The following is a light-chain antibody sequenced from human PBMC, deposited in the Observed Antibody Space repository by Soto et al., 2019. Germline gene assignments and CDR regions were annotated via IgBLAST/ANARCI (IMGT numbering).Light chain of an antibody. CDR3: QHYETYPA. CDR1: QSISSW. V-gene: IGKV1-5*01. CDR2: DAS. J-gene: IGKJ1*01. Sequence: DIQMTQSPSTLSASVGDSVTIACRASQSISSWLAWYQQKPGIAPKLLISDASSLESGVPSRFSGSGSGTEFTLTISSLQPEDFATYYCQHYETYPAFGQGTKVEIK.